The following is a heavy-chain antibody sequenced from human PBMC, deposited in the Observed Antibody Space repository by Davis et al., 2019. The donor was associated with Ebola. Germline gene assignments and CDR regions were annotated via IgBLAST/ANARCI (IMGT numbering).Heavy chain of an antibody. CDR3: ARDDSGWYKGSAFDI. CDR1: GFTFSSYG. J-gene: IGHJ3*02. CDR2: IWYDGSNK. V-gene: IGHV3-33*01. Sequence: GGSLKISCAASGFTFSSYGMHWVRQAPGKGLEWVAVIWYDGSNKYYADSVKGRFTISRDNSKNTLYLQMNSLRAEDTAVYYCARDDSGWYKGSAFDIWGQGTMVTVSS. D-gene: IGHD6-19*01.